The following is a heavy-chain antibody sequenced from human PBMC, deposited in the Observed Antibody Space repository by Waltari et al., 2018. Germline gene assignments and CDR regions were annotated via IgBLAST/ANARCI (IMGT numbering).Heavy chain of an antibody. Sequence: QVVLQESGPGLVKPSQTLSLTCAISGDSVSSNSATWNWIRQSPSRGLEWLGRTNYKSKWYKDYAQSVQNRITNNPDTSRNQFSLQLNSLTPEDMSVYYCSRDGSAIYFDSWRQGVLVTVSS. CDR1: GDSVSSNSAT. CDR3: SRDGSAIYFDS. V-gene: IGHV6-1*01. CDR2: TNYKSKWYK. J-gene: IGHJ4*02.